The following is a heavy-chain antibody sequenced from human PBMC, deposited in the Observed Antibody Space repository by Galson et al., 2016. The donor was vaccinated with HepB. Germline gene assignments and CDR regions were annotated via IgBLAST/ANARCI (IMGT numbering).Heavy chain of an antibody. D-gene: IGHD6-19*01. CDR2: ISGNGDST. J-gene: IGHJ1*01. CDR1: GFSFSNHA. V-gene: IGHV3-23*01. Sequence: SLRLSCAASGFSFSNHAMSWVRQAPGKGLEWVSGISGNGDSTHYADSVKGRFTISSDNSKNTLYLQMNSLRVEDTAVYYCAKGGLHGSTRGCSYFQYWGQGTLVSVSS. CDR3: AKGGLHGSTRGCSYFQY.